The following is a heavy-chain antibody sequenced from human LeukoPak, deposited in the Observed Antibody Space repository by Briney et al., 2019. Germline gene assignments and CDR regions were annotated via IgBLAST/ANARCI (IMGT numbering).Heavy chain of an antibody. CDR3: ARDGPSDSDWYFDL. J-gene: IGHJ2*01. Sequence: PGGSLRLSCAASGFTFSPDAMYWVRQAPGKGLEWVAVISYDGTDKYYADFVKGRFTISRDNSKNTLYLQMNSLRAEDTAVYYCARDGPSDSDWYFDLWGRGTLVTVSS. CDR1: GFTFSPDA. D-gene: IGHD2-21*02. CDR2: ISYDGTDK. V-gene: IGHV3-30*04.